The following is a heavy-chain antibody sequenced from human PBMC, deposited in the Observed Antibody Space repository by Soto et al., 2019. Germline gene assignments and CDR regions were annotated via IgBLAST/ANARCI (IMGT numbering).Heavy chain of an antibody. J-gene: IGHJ4*02. CDR3: AREKSLGANYFDS. CDR2: IYNGGST. D-gene: IGHD1-26*01. CDR1: DGSIRRYY. V-gene: IGHV4-59*06. Sequence: SETQSVPCIVADGSIRRYYLSWIRQHPGKGLEWIGYIYNGGSTYYKPSLSSRVTISIDTSKNQFSLRLSSVTAADTAVYYCAREKSLGANYFDSWGQGTQVTVSS.